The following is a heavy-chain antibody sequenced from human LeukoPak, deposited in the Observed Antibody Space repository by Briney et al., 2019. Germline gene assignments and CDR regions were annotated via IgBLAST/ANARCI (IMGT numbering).Heavy chain of an antibody. CDR2: MNPSSGNT. D-gene: IGHD4-17*01. CDR1: GYTFTSYD. Sequence: ASVKVSCKASGYTFTSYDINWVRQATGQGLEWMGWMNPSSGNTGYAQKFQGRVTMTRNTSISTAYMELSSLRSEDTAVYYCAIDYGDYIDAFDIWGQGTMVTVSS. J-gene: IGHJ3*02. CDR3: AIDYGDYIDAFDI. V-gene: IGHV1-8*01.